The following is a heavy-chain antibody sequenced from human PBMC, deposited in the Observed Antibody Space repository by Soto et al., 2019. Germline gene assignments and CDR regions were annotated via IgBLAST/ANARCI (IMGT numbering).Heavy chain of an antibody. V-gene: IGHV3-21*01. D-gene: IGHD2-8*01. J-gene: IGHJ5*02. CDR3: ARVKGYCTNGVCDGDIVNWFDP. Sequence: GESLKISCAASGFTFSSYSMNWVRQAPGKGLEWVSSISSSSSYIYYADSVKGRFTISRDNAKNSLYLQMNSLRAEDTAVYYCARVKGYCTNGVCDGDIVNWFDPWGQGTLVTVSS. CDR2: ISSSSSYI. CDR1: GFTFSSYS.